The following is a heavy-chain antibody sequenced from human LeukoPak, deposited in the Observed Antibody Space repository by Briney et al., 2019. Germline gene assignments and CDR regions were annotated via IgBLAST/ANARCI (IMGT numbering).Heavy chain of an antibody. D-gene: IGHD1-26*01. CDR3: ARVVGGSYYSANCFDY. J-gene: IGHJ4*02. V-gene: IGHV1-8*01. Sequence: ASVKVSCKASGYTFTSYDFNWVRQATGQRPEWMGWMSPNSGDTGYAQKFQDRVTMTTDTSTSTAYMELRGLRSDDTAVYYCARVVGGSYYSANCFDYWGQGTLVTVSS. CDR2: MSPNSGDT. CDR1: GYTFTSYD.